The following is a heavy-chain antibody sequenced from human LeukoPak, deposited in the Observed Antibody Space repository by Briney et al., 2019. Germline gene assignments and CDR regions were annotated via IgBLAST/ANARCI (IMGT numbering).Heavy chain of an antibody. CDR1: GGSISSGTYF. J-gene: IGHJ4*02. CDR2: INHSGST. CDR3: ARVASGLRWLAKNYFDY. Sequence: SETLSLTCTVSGGSISSGTYFWGWIRQPPGKGLEWIGEINHSGSTNYNPSLKSRVTISVDTSKNQFSLKLSSVTAADTAVYYCARVASGLRWLAKNYFDYWGQGTLVTVSS. D-gene: IGHD6-19*01. V-gene: IGHV4-39*07.